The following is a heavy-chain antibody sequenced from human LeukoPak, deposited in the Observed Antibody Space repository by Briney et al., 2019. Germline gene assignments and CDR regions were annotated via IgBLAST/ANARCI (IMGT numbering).Heavy chain of an antibody. CDR3: VVELLRFDY. Sequence: ASVKVSCKASGYTFTSYGVSWVRQAPGQGLEWMGWISACNGNTNYAQKLQGRVTMTTDTSTSTAYMELRSLRSDDTAVYYCVVELLRFDYWGQGTLVTVSS. J-gene: IGHJ4*02. V-gene: IGHV1-18*01. D-gene: IGHD1-26*01. CDR1: GYTFTSYG. CDR2: ISACNGNT.